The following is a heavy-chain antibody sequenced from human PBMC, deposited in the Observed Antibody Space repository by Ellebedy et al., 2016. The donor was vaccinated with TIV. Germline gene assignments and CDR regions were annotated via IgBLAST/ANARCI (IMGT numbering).Heavy chain of an antibody. D-gene: IGHD6-13*01. V-gene: IGHV1-69*13. CDR1: GGTFSSYA. CDR2: IIPIFGTA. Sequence: SVKVSCXASGGTFSSYAISWVRQAPGQGLEWMGGIIPIFGTANYAQKFQGRVTITADESTSTAYMELSSLRSEDTAVYYCARRYSNVKEDYGMDVWGQGTTVTVAS. J-gene: IGHJ6*02. CDR3: ARRYSNVKEDYGMDV.